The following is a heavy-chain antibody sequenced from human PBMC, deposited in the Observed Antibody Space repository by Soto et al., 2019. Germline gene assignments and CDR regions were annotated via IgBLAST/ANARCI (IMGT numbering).Heavy chain of an antibody. J-gene: IGHJ6*02. Sequence: QVQLVQSGAEVKKPGSSVKVSCKASGGTFSSYAISWVRQAPGQGLERMGGIIPIFGTANYAQKFQGRVTITADESTSTAYMELSSLRSEDTAVYYCARDLFGTLWFGEHPFGMDVWGQGTTVTVSS. D-gene: IGHD3-10*01. CDR2: IIPIFGTA. V-gene: IGHV1-69*01. CDR1: GGTFSSYA. CDR3: ARDLFGTLWFGEHPFGMDV.